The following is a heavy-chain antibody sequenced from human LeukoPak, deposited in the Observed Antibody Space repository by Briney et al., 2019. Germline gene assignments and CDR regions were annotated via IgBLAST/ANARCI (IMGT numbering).Heavy chain of an antibody. CDR2: IVVGSGNT. Sequence: ASVKVSCKASGFTFTSSAMQWVRQARGQRLEWIGWIVVGSGNTNYAQKFQERVTITRDMSTSTAYMELSSPRSEDTAVYYCAADCSSTSCSHAFDIWGQGTMVTVSS. CDR1: GFTFTSSA. J-gene: IGHJ3*02. V-gene: IGHV1-58*02. D-gene: IGHD2-2*01. CDR3: AADCSSTSCSHAFDI.